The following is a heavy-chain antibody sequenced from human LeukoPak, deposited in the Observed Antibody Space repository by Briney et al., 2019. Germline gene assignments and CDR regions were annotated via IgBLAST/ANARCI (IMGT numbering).Heavy chain of an antibody. Sequence: ASLKVSCTASGYTFTGYYMHWVRQAPGQGLEWMGWINPNTGVTNYAQKFQSRVTLTRDTSIITAYMELTRLRSDDTAVYYCARDRTTVTTGYYGMDVWGQGTTVTVSS. CDR1: GYTFTGYY. V-gene: IGHV1-2*02. CDR2: INPNTGVT. CDR3: ARDRTTVTTGYYGMDV. D-gene: IGHD4-17*01. J-gene: IGHJ6*02.